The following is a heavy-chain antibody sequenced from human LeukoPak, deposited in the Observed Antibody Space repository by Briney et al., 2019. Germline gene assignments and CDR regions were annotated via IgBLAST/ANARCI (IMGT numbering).Heavy chain of an antibody. Sequence: GASLRLPRTASGFTISNAWMSWARQARGKGLEWIGRIESKTNGGTTDYAAPVKGRFTISRDDSKKTLFLQMNSLKTEDTAVYYCTTDMAAYGYTYEQGDYWGQGTLVTVSS. CDR2: IESKTNGGTT. J-gene: IGHJ4*02. D-gene: IGHD5-18*01. CDR1: GFTISNAW. CDR3: TTDMAAYGYTYEQGDY. V-gene: IGHV3-15*04.